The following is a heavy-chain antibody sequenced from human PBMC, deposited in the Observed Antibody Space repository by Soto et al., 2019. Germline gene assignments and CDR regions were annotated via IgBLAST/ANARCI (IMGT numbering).Heavy chain of an antibody. D-gene: IGHD2-2*01. V-gene: IGHV3-23*01. CDR2: ISGSGGST. CDR1: GFTFSSYA. Sequence: EVQLLESGGGLVQPGGSLRLSCAASGFTFSSYAMSWVRQAPGKGLEWVSAISGSGGSTYYADSVKGRFTISRDNSKNTLYLQMNSLRAEDTAVYYCAKNSAGIVVPAATAYYYYYYYMDVWGKGTTVTASS. J-gene: IGHJ6*03. CDR3: AKNSAGIVVPAATAYYYYYYYMDV.